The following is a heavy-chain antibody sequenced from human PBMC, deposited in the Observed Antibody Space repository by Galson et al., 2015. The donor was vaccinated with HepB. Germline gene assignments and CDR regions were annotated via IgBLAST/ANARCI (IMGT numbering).Heavy chain of an antibody. CDR2: ISYDGSNK. Sequence: SLRLSCAASGFTFSSYAMHWVRQAPGKGLEWVAVISYDGSNKYYADSVKGRFTISRDNSKNTLYLQMNSLRAEDTAVYYCASSTYYYDSSGYYSLWKTNWYFDLWGRGTLVTVSS. V-gene: IGHV3-30*04. CDR1: GFTFSSYA. CDR3: ASSTYYYDSSGYYSLWKTNWYFDL. D-gene: IGHD3-22*01. J-gene: IGHJ2*01.